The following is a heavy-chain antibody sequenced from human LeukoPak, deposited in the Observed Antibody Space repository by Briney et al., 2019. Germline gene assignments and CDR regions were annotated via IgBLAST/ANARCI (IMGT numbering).Heavy chain of an antibody. V-gene: IGHV4-38-2*01. CDR3: ARLKFYDSTGYSPGYYMDV. D-gene: IGHD3-22*01. Sequence: PSETLSLTCAVSGYSISSGYYWDWIRQPPGKGLEWIGSIYHSGSTYYNPSLKSRVTMSLDTSRKQFSLRLTSVTAADTAVYYCARLKFYDSTGYSPGYYMDVWGKGTTVSVFS. CDR2: IYHSGST. CDR1: GYSISSGYY. J-gene: IGHJ6*03.